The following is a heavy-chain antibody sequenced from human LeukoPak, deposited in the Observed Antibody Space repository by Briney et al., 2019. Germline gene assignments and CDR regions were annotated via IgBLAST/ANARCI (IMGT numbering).Heavy chain of an antibody. V-gene: IGHV3-53*01. CDR1: GFTVSSNY. CDR3: ARSSRSDAFDI. J-gene: IGHJ3*02. Sequence: PGGSLRLSCAASGFTVSSNYMSWVRHAPGKGLEWVSVIYSGGSTYYADSVKGRFTISRDNSKNTLYLQMNSLRAEDTAVYYCARSSRSDAFDIWGQGTMVTVSS. D-gene: IGHD6-13*01. CDR2: IYSGGST.